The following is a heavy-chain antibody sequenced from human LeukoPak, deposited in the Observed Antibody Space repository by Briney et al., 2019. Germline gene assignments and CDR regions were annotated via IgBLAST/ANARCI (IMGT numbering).Heavy chain of an antibody. CDR2: VDTEDGET. Sequence: ASVKVPCKVSGYTFTDYYMHWVQQAPGKGLEWMGLVDTEDGETIYAEKFEGRVTITADTSTDTAYMELSSLRSEDTAVYYCATGMRELLDYWGQGTLVTVSS. V-gene: IGHV1-69-2*01. CDR3: ATGMRELLDY. CDR1: GYTFTDYY. D-gene: IGHD1-26*01. J-gene: IGHJ4*02.